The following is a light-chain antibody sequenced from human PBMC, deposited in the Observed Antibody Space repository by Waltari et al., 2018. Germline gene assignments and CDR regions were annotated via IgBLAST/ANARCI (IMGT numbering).Light chain of an antibody. CDR2: MNK. CDR3: AAWDDRLSVV. J-gene: IGLJ3*02. V-gene: IGLV1-47*01. CDR1: SSNIGSNY. Sequence: QSVLTQPPSASGTPGQRVTISCSGSSSNIGSNYVYWYQQLPGTAPKLLIYMNKQRPSGVPDRFSCSKSGTSASLAISGLRSEDEADYYCAAWDDRLSVVFGGGTKLTVL.